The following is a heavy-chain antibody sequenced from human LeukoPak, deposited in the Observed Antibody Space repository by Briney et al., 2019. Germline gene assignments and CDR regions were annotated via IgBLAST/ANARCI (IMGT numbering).Heavy chain of an antibody. J-gene: IGHJ4*02. V-gene: IGHV1-69*13. CDR2: IIPIFGTA. CDR1: GGTFSSYA. Sequence: SMKVSCKASGGTFSSYAISWVRQAPGQGLEWMGGIIPIFGTANYAQKFQGRVTITADESTSTAYMELSSLRSEDTAVYYCARTLTSYGDYEEFDYWGQGTLFTVSS. D-gene: IGHD4-17*01. CDR3: ARTLTSYGDYEEFDY.